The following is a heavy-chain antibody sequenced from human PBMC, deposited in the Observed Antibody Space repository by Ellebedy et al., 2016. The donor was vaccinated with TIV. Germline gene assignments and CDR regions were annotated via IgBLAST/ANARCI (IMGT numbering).Heavy chain of an antibody. Sequence: GESLKISCKGSGYSFTSYWIGWVRQMPGKGLEWMGIIYPGDSDTRYSPSFQGQVTISADKSISTAYLQWSSLKASDTAMYYCAGTQIAAAGTPSFDYWGQGTLVTVSS. CDR3: AGTQIAAAGTPSFDY. V-gene: IGHV5-51*01. J-gene: IGHJ4*02. CDR2: IYPGDSDT. CDR1: GYSFTSYW. D-gene: IGHD6-13*01.